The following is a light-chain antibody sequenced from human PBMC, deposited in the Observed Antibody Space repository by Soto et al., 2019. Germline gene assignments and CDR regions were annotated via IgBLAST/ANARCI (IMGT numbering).Light chain of an antibody. CDR3: QQSGYSSIT. CDR2: GAS. CDR1: QSVGSD. J-gene: IGKJ1*01. V-gene: IGKV3-15*01. Sequence: EIVMTLSPATLSLTPGARATLSCRAIQSVGSDLVWYRQKPGQAPRLLIYGASNRATGVPDRFSGSGSGTVFTLTIYRLEPEDFAVYYCQQSGYSSITFGQGTKGDIK.